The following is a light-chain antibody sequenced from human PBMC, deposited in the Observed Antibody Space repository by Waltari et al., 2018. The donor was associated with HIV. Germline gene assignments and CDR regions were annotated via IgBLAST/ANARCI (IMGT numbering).Light chain of an antibody. V-gene: IGLV3-27*01. CDR1: VLAKKY. J-gene: IGLJ3*02. Sequence: SSELTQPSSVSVSPGLTARITCSGDVLAKKYARWFQQKPGQAPVLVIYKDSERPSGIPERFSGSSSGTTVTLTISGAQVEDEADYYCYSAADNNLRVFGGGTKLTVL. CDR2: KDS. CDR3: YSAADNNLRV.